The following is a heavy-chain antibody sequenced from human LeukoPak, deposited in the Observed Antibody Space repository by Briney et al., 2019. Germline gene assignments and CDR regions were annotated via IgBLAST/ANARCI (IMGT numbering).Heavy chain of an antibody. CDR1: GFTFDDSA. V-gene: IGHV3-9*01. CDR3: TKETTAHCRSTTCYGLVAFDC. Sequence: PGRSLRLSCAASGFTFDDSAMHWVRQAPGKGLEWVSGISWNSGSIGYADSVRGRFTISRDNAKNSLYLQMNSLRAEDTALYYCTKETTAHCRSTTCYGLVAFDCWGQGTLVTVSS. J-gene: IGHJ4*02. D-gene: IGHD2-2*01. CDR2: ISWNSGSI.